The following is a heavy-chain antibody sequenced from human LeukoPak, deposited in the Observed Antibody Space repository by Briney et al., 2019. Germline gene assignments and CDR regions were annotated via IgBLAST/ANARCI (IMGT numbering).Heavy chain of an antibody. J-gene: IGHJ4*02. CDR2: IYYSGST. V-gene: IGHV4-39*01. Sequence: SETLSLTCNVSGGSISSSSYYWGWIRQPPGKGLEWIGSIYYSGSTYYNPSLKSRLTISVDTSKNQFSLKLSSVTAADTAVYYCARHDYGDYNSFDYWGQGTLVTVSS. CDR1: GGSISSSSYY. CDR3: ARHDYGDYNSFDY. D-gene: IGHD4-17*01.